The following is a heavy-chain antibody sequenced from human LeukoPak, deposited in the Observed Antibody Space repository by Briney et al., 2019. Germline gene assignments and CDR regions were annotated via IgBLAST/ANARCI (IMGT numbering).Heavy chain of an antibody. Sequence: GGSLRLSCAASGFTFSSYWMHWVRQAPGKGLEWVSVIYSGGSTYYADSVKGRFTISRDNSKNTLYLQMNSLRAEDTAVHYCARSPSFGYYYYMDVWGKGTTVTVSS. V-gene: IGHV3-53*01. CDR1: GFTFSSYW. CDR2: IYSGGST. CDR3: ARSPSFGYYYYMDV. J-gene: IGHJ6*03. D-gene: IGHD2-2*01.